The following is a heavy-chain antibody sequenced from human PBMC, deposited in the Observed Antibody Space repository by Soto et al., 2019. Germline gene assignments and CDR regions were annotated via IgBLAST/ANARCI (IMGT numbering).Heavy chain of an antibody. D-gene: IGHD3-9*01. CDR3: AKDRTQVLRYFDWLLSVGPDY. Sequence: GGSLRLSCAASGFTFSSYAMSWVRQAPGKGLEWVSAISGSGGSTYYADSVKGRFTISRDNSKNTLYLQMNSLRAEDTAVYYCAKDRTQVLRYFDWLLSVGPDYWGQGTLVTVSS. CDR2: ISGSGGST. CDR1: GFTFSSYA. V-gene: IGHV3-23*01. J-gene: IGHJ4*02.